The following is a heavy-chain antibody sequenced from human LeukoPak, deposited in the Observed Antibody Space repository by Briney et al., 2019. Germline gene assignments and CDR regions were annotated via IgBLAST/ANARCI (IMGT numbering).Heavy chain of an antibody. CDR2: ISSSGSSI. Sequence: GGSLRLSCAASGFTFSSYEMNWVRQAPGKGLEWVSYISSSGSSIYYADSVKGRFTISRDNAKNSLYLQMNSLRAEDTAIYYCARDVSDYLRGYFDYWGQGTLVTVSS. D-gene: IGHD4-17*01. J-gene: IGHJ4*02. V-gene: IGHV3-48*03. CDR3: ARDVSDYLRGYFDY. CDR1: GFTFSSYE.